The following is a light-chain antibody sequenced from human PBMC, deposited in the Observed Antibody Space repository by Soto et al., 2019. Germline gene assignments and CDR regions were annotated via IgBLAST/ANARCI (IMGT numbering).Light chain of an antibody. CDR1: QSLGSN. V-gene: IGKV3D-15*01. CDR2: GAS. CDR3: QQYNNRPPIT. Sequence: EIVMTQSPVTLSVSPGESATLSCRASQSLGSNLAWYQQRPGQAPRLLIYGASTRATGIPVRFSGSGSGTEFTLTISGLQSEDFGVYLCQQYNNRPPITFGQGTRLEIK. J-gene: IGKJ5*01.